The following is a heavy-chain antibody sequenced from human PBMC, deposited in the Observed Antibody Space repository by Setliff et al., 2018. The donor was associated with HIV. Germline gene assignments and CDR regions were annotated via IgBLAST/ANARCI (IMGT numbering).Heavy chain of an antibody. V-gene: IGHV4-39*01. CDR2: ILSGRDT. CDR3: ARGVNPTYYDFWSGNYMRKYYYYYMDV. D-gene: IGHD3-3*01. Sequence: SETLSLTCTVSGDSITSGHYYWGWIRQPPGKGLEWIGNILSGRDTYYNPSLKSRVSMSVDTSKNQFSLKLSSVTAADTAVYYCARGVNPTYYDFWSGNYMRKYYYYYMDVWGKGTTVTVSS. CDR1: GDSITSGHYY. J-gene: IGHJ6*03.